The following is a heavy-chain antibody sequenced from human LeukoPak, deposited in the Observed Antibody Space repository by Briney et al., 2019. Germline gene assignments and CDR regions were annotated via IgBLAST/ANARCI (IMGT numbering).Heavy chain of an antibody. CDR2: IYYSGST. V-gene: IGHV4-59*01. Sequence: SETLSLTCTVSGGSISSYYWSWIRQPPGKGLEWIGYIYYSGSTNYNPSLKSRVTISVDTSKNQFSLKLSSVTAADTAVYYCAGGYSYAYYYYYYMDVWGKGTTVTVSS. D-gene: IGHD5-18*01. CDR3: AGGYSYAYYYYYYMDV. CDR1: GGSISSYY. J-gene: IGHJ6*03.